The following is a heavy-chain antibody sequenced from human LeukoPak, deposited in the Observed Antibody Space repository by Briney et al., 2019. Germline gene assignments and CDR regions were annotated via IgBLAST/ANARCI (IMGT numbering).Heavy chain of an antibody. CDR1: GGSISSYY. V-gene: IGHV4-4*07. CDR3: ARLRSINPAHQYYDSSGYYHDWYFDL. D-gene: IGHD3-22*01. J-gene: IGHJ2*01. CDR2: IYTSRST. Sequence: SETLSLTCTVSGGSISSYYWSWIRQPAGKGLEWIGRIYTSRSTNYNPSLKSRVTMSVDTSKNQFSLKLSSVTAADTAVYYCARLRSINPAHQYYDSSGYYHDWYFDLWGRGTLVTVSS.